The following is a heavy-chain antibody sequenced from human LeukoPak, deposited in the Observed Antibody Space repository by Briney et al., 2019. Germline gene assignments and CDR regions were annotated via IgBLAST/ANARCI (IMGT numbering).Heavy chain of an antibody. CDR3: ARGAGYNYPYYFDY. Sequence: ASVKVSCKASGYTFTSYDINWVRQATGQGLEWMGWMNPNSGNTGYAQKFQGRVTMTRNTSISTAYMELNSLRAEDTAVYYCARGAGYNYPYYFDYWGQGTLVTVSS. CDR2: MNPNSGNT. D-gene: IGHD5-24*01. J-gene: IGHJ4*02. CDR1: GYTFTSYD. V-gene: IGHV1-8*01.